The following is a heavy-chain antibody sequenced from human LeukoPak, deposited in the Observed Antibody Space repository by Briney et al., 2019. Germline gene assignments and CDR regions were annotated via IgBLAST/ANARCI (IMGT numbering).Heavy chain of an antibody. CDR3: ARDAPTGRTKFEH. V-gene: IGHV3-74*01. J-gene: IGHJ1*01. CDR1: GINIRSNW. D-gene: IGHD1-14*01. CDR2: VNSEGSRT. Sequence: TGGSLRLSCAAPGINIRSNWMHWVRQAPGTGLVWVARVNSEGSRTTYADSVKGRFTISRDNAKSILYLQMHGLRAEDTAVYYCARDAPTGRTKFEHWGQGTLVTVSS.